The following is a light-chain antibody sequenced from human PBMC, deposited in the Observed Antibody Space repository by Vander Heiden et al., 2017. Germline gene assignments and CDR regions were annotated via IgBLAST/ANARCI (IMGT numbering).Light chain of an antibody. V-gene: IGLV1-40*01. J-gene: IGLJ2*01. Sequence: QSVLTQPPSVSGAPGQRVTISCTGRSSNIGAGYDVHWYQQLPGTAPKLLSYGNSNRPSGVPDRVSGSKSGTSASPAITGLQAEDNADDYCQSSDSSLSVVFGGGTKLTVL. CDR1: SSNIGAGYD. CDR2: GNS. CDR3: QSSDSSLSVV.